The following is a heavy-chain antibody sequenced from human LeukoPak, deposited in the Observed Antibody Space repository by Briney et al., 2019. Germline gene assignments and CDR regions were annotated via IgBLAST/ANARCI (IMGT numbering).Heavy chain of an antibody. D-gene: IGHD6-19*01. V-gene: IGHV4-4*02. Sequence: SGTLSLTCAVPGGSIRSHNWWIWVRQPPGKGLEWIGYIYDSRSTKYNPSLRSRVTISLDTSKSQFSLKLRSVTAADTAMYYCAKSSTGWPLFDSWGQGTLVTVSS. CDR3: AKSSTGWPLFDS. J-gene: IGHJ4*02. CDR2: IYDSRST. CDR1: GGSIRSHNW.